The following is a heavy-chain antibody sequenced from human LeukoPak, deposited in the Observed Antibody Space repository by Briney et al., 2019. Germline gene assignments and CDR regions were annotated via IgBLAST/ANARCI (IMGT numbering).Heavy chain of an antibody. CDR1: GGSISSGGYY. CDR3: ARGSSSWYYYFDY. Sequence: PSQTLSLTCTVSGGSISSGGYYWSWIRQHPGTGLEWIGYIYYSGSTYYNPSLKSRVTISVDTSKNQFSLKLSSVTAADTAVYYCARGSSSWYYYFDYWGQGTLVTVSS. CDR2: IYYSGST. D-gene: IGHD6-13*01. V-gene: IGHV4-31*03. J-gene: IGHJ4*02.